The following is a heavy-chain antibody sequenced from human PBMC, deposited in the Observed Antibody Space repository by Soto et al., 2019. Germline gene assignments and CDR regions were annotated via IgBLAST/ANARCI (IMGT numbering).Heavy chain of an antibody. D-gene: IGHD6-6*01. J-gene: IGHJ4*02. Sequence: SETLSLTCTVSGGSINDFYWSWIRQPPGKGLEWIGYIYCSGSTDYNPSLKGRVTISVDTSKNQFSLKLRSVTAADTAVYYCARVGGVAARTVDYWGRGTLVTVSS. CDR3: ARVGGVAARTVDY. CDR1: GGSINDFY. V-gene: IGHV4-59*01. CDR2: IYCSGST.